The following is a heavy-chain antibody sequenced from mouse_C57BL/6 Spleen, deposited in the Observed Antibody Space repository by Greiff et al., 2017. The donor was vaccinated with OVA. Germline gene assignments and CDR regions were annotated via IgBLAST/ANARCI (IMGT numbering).Heavy chain of an antibody. Sequence: QVQLKQPGAELVMPGASVKLSCKASGYTFTSYWMHWVKQRPGQGLEWIGEIDPSDSYTTYNQKFKGKSTLTVDKSSSTAYMQRSSLTSEDSAVYYCARGGTGYWYFDVWGTGTTVTVSS. V-gene: IGHV1-69*01. CDR2: IDPSDSYT. CDR1: GYTFTSYW. J-gene: IGHJ1*03. CDR3: ARGGTGYWYFDV. D-gene: IGHD3-3*01.